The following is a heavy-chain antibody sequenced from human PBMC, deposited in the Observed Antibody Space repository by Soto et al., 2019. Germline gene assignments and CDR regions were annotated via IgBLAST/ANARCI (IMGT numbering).Heavy chain of an antibody. V-gene: IGHV1-18*01. CDR1: GDTFSRST. CDR3: AIANYGDDDY. J-gene: IGHJ4*02. D-gene: IGHD4-17*01. CDR2: ISAYSGNV. Sequence: QVPLVQSGAEVKKPGGSVKVSCKTSGDTFSRSTISWVRQAPGQGLEWMGWISAYSGNVKYAWKFQDRVTMTTDTSTSTAYVELRSLRFDDTAVYYCAIANYGDDDYWGQGTLVTVSS.